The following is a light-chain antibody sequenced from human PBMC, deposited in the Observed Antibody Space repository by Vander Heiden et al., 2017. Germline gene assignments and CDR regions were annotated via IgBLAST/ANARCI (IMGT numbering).Light chain of an antibody. V-gene: IGLV2-8*01. Sequence: QSAPTQPPSASRSPGQSVTISCTGTSSDVGGYNYVSWYQQHPGKAPKLMIYEVSKRPSGVPDRFSGSKSGNTASLTVSGLQAEDEADYYCSSYAGSNILFGGGTKLTVL. CDR1: SSDVGGYNY. CDR2: EVS. CDR3: SSYAGSNIL. J-gene: IGLJ2*01.